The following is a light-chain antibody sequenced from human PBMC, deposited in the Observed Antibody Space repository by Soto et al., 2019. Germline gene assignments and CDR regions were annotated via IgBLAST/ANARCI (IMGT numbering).Light chain of an antibody. CDR1: QNIRGNE. CDR3: QDYGTSAPWT. CDR2: RGS. J-gene: IGKJ1*01. V-gene: IGKV3-20*01. Sequence: ELTQSPGTLSLSPGERTTLSCRASQNIRGNELAWYQQKPGQPPRLLIYRGSSRAPGIPDRFSGRGSGTEFTLPISRLEPEDFAVYYCQDYGTSAPWTFGQGTRVEIK.